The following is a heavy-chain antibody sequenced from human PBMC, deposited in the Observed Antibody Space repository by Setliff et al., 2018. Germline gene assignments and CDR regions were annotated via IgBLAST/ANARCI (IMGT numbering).Heavy chain of an antibody. CDR3: ARVRENSGSYWGLNYYYYMDV. CDR2: MNPNSGNT. V-gene: IGHV1-8*01. J-gene: IGHJ6*03. D-gene: IGHD1-26*01. CDR1: GYTFTSYD. Sequence: ASVKVSCKASGYTFTSYDINWVRQATGQGLEWMGWMNPNSGNTGYAQRFQGRVTMTTDTSTSTVYMELRSLRSDDTAVYYCARVRENSGSYWGLNYYYYMDVWGKGTTVTVSS.